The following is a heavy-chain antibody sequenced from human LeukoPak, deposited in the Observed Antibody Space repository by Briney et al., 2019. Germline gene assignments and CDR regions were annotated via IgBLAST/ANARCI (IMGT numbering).Heavy chain of an antibody. CDR3: ARGGYNRYYFDY. CDR1: GGSISSGGYS. J-gene: IGHJ4*02. CDR2: IYHSGST. V-gene: IGHV4-30-2*01. Sequence: NPSQTLSLTCAVSGGSISSGGYSWSWIRQPPGKGREWIGYIYHSGSTYYNPSLKSRVTISVDRSKNQFSLKLSSVTAADTAVYYCARGGYNRYYFDYWGQGTLVTVSS. D-gene: IGHD5-24*01.